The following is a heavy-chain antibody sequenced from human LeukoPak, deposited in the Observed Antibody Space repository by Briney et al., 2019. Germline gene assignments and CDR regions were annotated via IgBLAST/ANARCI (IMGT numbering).Heavy chain of an antibody. Sequence: LGASVKVSCKTSGYTFTGYYMYWVRQATGQGLEWMGWISANSGGTNYAQKFKGRVTMTRDTSIRTAYMELSRLTSDDTAVYYCARGYEAFGELVFKYWGQGTLVTVSS. CDR2: ISANSGGT. CDR1: GYTFTGYY. J-gene: IGHJ4*02. CDR3: ARGYEAFGELVFKY. V-gene: IGHV1-2*03. D-gene: IGHD3-10*01.